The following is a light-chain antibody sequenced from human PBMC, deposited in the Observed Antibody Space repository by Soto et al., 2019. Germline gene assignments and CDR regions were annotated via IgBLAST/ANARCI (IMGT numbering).Light chain of an antibody. CDR3: QQYNNLPLT. V-gene: IGKV3-15*01. CDR2: GAS. Sequence: EIVMTQSPATLSVSPGERATLSCRASQSVSSNLAWYQQKPGQAPRLLIYGASTRATAIPARFSGSGSGTEFTLTISSLQSEDFAVYYCQQYNNLPLTFGQGTKVEI. CDR1: QSVSSN. J-gene: IGKJ1*01.